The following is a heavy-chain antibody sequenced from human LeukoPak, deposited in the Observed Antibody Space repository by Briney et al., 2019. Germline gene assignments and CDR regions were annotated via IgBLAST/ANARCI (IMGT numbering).Heavy chain of an antibody. CDR3: ARSSNLHYFDY. J-gene: IGHJ4*02. Sequence: SQTLSLTCAISGDSVSNNSAIWIWIRQSPSRGLQWLGRTYYRSKWYNDYAVSVKSRITLNVDTSKNQFSPQLNSVTPEDTAVYYCARSSNLHYFDYWGQGTQVTVSS. CDR2: TYYRSKWYN. V-gene: IGHV6-1*01. CDR1: GDSVSNNSAI.